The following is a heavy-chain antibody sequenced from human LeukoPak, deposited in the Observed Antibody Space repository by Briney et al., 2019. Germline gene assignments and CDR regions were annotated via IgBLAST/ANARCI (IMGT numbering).Heavy chain of an antibody. CDR1: GFTFSSYW. J-gene: IGHJ2*01. D-gene: IGHD4-17*01. Sequence: GGSLRLSCAASGFTFSSYWMHWVRQAPGKGLVWVSRINSDGSSTSYADSVKGRFTISRDNAKNTLYLQMNSLRAEDTAVYYCARAMTTVYTWYFDLWGRGTLVTVFS. V-gene: IGHV3-74*01. CDR3: ARAMTTVYTWYFDL. CDR2: INSDGSST.